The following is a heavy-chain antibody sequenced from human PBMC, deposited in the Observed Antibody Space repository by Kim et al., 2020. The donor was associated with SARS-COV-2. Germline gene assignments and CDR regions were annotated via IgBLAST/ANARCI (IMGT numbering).Heavy chain of an antibody. CDR1: GGSFSGYY. Sequence: SETLSLTCAVYGGSFSGYYWSWIRQPPGKGLEWIGEINHSGSTNYNPSLKSRVTISVDTSKNQFSLKLSSVTAADTAVYYCARGPRWRQWELAFDYWGQGTLVTVSS. J-gene: IGHJ4*02. CDR2: INHSGST. D-gene: IGHD1-26*01. CDR3: ARGPRWRQWELAFDY. V-gene: IGHV4-34*01.